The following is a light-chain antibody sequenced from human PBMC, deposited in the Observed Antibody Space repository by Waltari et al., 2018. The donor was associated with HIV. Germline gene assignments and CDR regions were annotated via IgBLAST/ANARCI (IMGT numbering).Light chain of an antibody. CDR1: RPNVRSNN. Sequence: QSVLTQPPSASGTPGQTISIPCSGSRPNVRSNNESWYQHIPPTAPKLIIYNTDQRPSGVPARFSASKTGTSASLAISGLQPGDEGLYYCGTWDADLDGPVFGGGTKVTVL. CDR2: NTD. J-gene: IGLJ3*02. CDR3: GTWDADLDGPV. V-gene: IGLV1-44*01.